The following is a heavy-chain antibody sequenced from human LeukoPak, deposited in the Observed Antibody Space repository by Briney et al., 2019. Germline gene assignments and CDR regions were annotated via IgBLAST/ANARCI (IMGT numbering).Heavy chain of an antibody. CDR1: GGPIISHY. V-gene: IGHV4-59*11. D-gene: IGHD2-15*01. Sequence: SQTLSLTCTVSGGPIISHYWTWIRQSPVKGLEWIGDMSNSGSTSYNPSLKSGVTISIDTSKNQFSLKLSSVTAADTAVYYCGRDALVGYLSFYYMDVWGKGTTVTVSS. CDR3: GRDALVGYLSFYYMDV. J-gene: IGHJ6*03. CDR2: MSNSGST.